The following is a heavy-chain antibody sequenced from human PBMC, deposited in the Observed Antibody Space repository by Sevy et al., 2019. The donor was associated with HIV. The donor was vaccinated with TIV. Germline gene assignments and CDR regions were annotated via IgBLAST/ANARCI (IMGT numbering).Heavy chain of an antibody. CDR3: ARDYGSGSYYIGDYYYYGMDV. J-gene: IGHJ6*02. CDR1: GYTFTSYG. Sequence: ASVKVSCKASGYTFTSYGISWVRQAPGQGLEWMGWISAYNGNTNYAQKLQGRVTMTTDTSTGTAYMERRSLRSDDTAVYYCARDYGSGSYYIGDYYYYGMDVWGQGTTVTVSS. V-gene: IGHV1-18*01. D-gene: IGHD3-10*01. CDR2: ISAYNGNT.